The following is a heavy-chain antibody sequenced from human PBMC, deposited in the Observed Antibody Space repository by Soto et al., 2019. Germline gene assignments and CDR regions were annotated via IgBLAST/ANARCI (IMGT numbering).Heavy chain of an antibody. J-gene: IGHJ4*02. CDR1: GFTFDDYA. CDR3: AKDIFTRDIVVVPAAIFDY. CDR2: ISWNSGSI. V-gene: IGHV3-9*01. Sequence: EVQLVESGGGLVQPGRSLRLSCAASGFTFDDYAMHWVRQAPGKGLEWVSGISWNSGSIGYADSVKGRFTISRDNAKNSLYLQMNSLGAEDTALYYCAKDIFTRDIVVVPAAIFDYWGQGTLVTVSS. D-gene: IGHD2-2*01.